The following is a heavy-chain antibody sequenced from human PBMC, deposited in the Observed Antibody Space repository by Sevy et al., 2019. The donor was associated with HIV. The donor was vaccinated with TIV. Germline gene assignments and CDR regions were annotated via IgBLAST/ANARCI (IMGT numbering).Heavy chain of an antibody. Sequence: GGSLRLSCAASGFTFSSYAMSWVRQAPGKGLEWVSAISGSGGSTYYADSVKGQFTISRDNSKNTLYLQMNSLRAEDTAVYYCAKGWGSGSYSGVDYWGQGTLVTVSS. D-gene: IGHD1-26*01. CDR2: ISGSGGST. CDR1: GFTFSSYA. J-gene: IGHJ4*02. V-gene: IGHV3-23*01. CDR3: AKGWGSGSYSGVDY.